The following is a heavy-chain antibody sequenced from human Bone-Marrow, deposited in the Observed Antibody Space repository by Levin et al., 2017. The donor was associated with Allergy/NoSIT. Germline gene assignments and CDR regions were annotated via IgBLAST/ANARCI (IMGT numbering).Heavy chain of an antibody. CDR2: MSPNSGDT. CDR1: GFTFTTYF. Sequence: GASVKVSCKSSGFTFTTYFLHWVRLAPGHGLEWMGWMSPNSGDTYTAQKFQGRVTMTRDASISTVYMEVTRLTSDDTAIYYCASVVGATFDHWGQGALVTVSS. J-gene: IGHJ5*02. V-gene: IGHV1-2*02. D-gene: IGHD1-26*01. CDR3: ASVVGATFDH.